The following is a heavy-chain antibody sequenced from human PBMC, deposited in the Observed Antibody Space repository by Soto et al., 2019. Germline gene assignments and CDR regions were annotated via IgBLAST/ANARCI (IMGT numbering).Heavy chain of an antibody. V-gene: IGHV4-59*01. Sequence: TLSLTCTISGGSISSNYWTWIRQPPGKGLEWIGYVYNSGSTNYNPSLKSRVTISEDTSKSQFSLKVNSMTAADTAVYYCARYRREAVAGYTLDNWGQGILVTVSS. CDR1: GGSISSNY. CDR2: VYNSGST. D-gene: IGHD6-13*01. CDR3: ARYRREAVAGYTLDN. J-gene: IGHJ4*02.